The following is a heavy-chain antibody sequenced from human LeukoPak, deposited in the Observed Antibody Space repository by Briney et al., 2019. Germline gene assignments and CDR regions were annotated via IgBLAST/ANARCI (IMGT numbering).Heavy chain of an antibody. Sequence: SETLSLTCTVSGGSISSYYWSWIRQPAGKGLEWIGRIYTSGSTNYNPSLKSRLTISVDTSTNQISLKLNSVTAADTAVYYCARETVVAAYDNWLAPWGQGILVTVSS. CDR1: GGSISSYY. CDR3: ARETVVAAYDNWLAP. CDR2: IYTSGST. J-gene: IGHJ5*02. D-gene: IGHD6-6*01. V-gene: IGHV4-4*07.